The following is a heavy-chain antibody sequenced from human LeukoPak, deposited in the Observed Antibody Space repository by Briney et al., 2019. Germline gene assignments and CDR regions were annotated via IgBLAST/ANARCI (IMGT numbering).Heavy chain of an antibody. CDR2: LYGGAA. CDR1: AASLSDYF. V-gene: IGHV4-4*07. D-gene: IGHD5-12*01. Sequence: SETLSLTCTLAAASLSDYFWAWIRQPARKGLGWNGRLYGGAAYYNPSLKSRPTISLDTSTSNHQFSLRLTSVTAADTAVYYCARGAQRTRISGYYSFDYWGRGILVTVSS. CDR3: ARGAQRTRISGYYSFDY. J-gene: IGHJ4*01.